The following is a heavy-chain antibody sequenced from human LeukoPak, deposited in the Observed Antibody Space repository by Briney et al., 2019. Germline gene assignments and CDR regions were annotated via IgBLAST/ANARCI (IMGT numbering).Heavy chain of an antibody. Sequence: SETLSLTCTVSGGPISSYYWSWIRQPPGKGLEWIGYIYYSGSTNYNPSLKSRVTISVDTSKNQFSLKLSSVTAADTAVYYCARLATVTTPYYYYYMDVWGKGTTVTVSS. D-gene: IGHD4-17*01. V-gene: IGHV4-59*01. CDR3: ARLATVTTPYYYYYMDV. CDR1: GGPISSYY. J-gene: IGHJ6*03. CDR2: IYYSGST.